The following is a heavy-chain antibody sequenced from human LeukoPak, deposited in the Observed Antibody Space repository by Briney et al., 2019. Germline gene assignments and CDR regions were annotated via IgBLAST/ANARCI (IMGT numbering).Heavy chain of an antibody. J-gene: IGHJ6*03. CDR1: GGSFSGYY. V-gene: IGHV4-34*01. CDR2: INHSGST. CDR3: ARHGLPSLMVRGVTPHMDV. D-gene: IGHD3-10*01. Sequence: SETLSLTCAVYGGSFSGYYWSWIRQPPGKGLEWVGEINHSGSTNYNPSLKSRVTISVDTSKNQFSLKLSSVTAADTAVYYCARHGLPSLMVRGVTPHMDVWGKGTTVTISS.